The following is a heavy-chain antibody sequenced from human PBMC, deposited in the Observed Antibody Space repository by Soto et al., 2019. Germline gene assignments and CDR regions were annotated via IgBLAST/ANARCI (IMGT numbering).Heavy chain of an antibody. CDR2: IIPILGIA. J-gene: IGHJ5*01. D-gene: IGHD2-2*01. V-gene: IGHV1-69*02. Sequence: GASVKVSCKASGGTFSSYTISWVRQAPGQGLEWMGRIIPILGIANYAQKFQGRVTITADKSTSTAYMELSSLRSEDTAVYYCARGLNIVVVPAASSTGLFDSWGQGSLVIVSS. CDR3: ARGLNIVVVPAASSTGLFDS. CDR1: GGTFSSYT.